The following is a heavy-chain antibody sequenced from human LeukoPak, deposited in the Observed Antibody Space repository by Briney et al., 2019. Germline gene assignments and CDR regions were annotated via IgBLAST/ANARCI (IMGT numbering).Heavy chain of an antibody. Sequence: GGSLRLSCAASGFTFTNAWMSWVRQAPGKGLEWVGRIKSKTDGGTIDYAAPVKGRFTISRDDSKNTLFLQMNSLKIEDSAVYYCTTVTLRPVGLWGQGTLVTVSS. CDR3: TTVTLRPVGL. V-gene: IGHV3-15*05. D-gene: IGHD3-10*01. CDR2: IKSKTDGGTI. J-gene: IGHJ4*02. CDR1: GFTFTNAW.